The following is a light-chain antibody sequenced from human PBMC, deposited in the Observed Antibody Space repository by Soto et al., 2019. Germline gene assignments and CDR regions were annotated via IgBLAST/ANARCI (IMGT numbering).Light chain of an antibody. V-gene: IGKV3-20*01. J-gene: IGKJ1*01. CDR2: GVS. Sequence: EIVVTQSPGTLSLSPGERATLSCRASQSVNSNYVAWYQQKPGQAPRLLIYGVSNRATGIPDRFSGSGSGTDFTLTISRLEPEDSAVYYCQQHSTSSWTFGQGTRVEIK. CDR3: QQHSTSSWT. CDR1: QSVNSNY.